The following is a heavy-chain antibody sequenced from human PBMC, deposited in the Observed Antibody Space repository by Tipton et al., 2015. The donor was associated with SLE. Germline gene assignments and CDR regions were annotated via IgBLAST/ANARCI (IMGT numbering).Heavy chain of an antibody. CDR1: GFTFSNAW. CDR3: LIPFGGILAAFGC. D-gene: IGHD3-16*01. V-gene: IGHV3-15*01. CDR2: IKSKTDAGTT. J-gene: IGHJ4*02. Sequence: SLRLSCAASGFTFSNAWMSWVRQAPGKGLEWVGRIKSKTDAGTTDYAAPVIGKFTISRDDSKNSLYLQMNSLKTDVTSVYYCLIPFGGILAAFGCWGQGSLVAVSS.